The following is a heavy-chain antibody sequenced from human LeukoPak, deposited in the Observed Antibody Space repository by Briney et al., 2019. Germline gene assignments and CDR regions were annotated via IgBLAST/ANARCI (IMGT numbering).Heavy chain of an antibody. V-gene: IGHV4-59*08. CDR1: GGSISPYF. CDR2: IYYSGRT. Sequence: SDTLSLTCNVSGGSISPYFWSWMRQPPGKGLEWIGWIYYSGRTNYNPSLKSRVTISVDTSKNQFSLKLTSVTAADTAVYYCARPRIAAAGTDAFDIWGQGTMVTVSS. J-gene: IGHJ3*02. D-gene: IGHD6-13*01. CDR3: ARPRIAAAGTDAFDI.